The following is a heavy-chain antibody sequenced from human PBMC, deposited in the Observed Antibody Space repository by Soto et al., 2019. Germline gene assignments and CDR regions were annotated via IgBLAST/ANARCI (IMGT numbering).Heavy chain of an antibody. CDR3: AKVTKRAGAGRYDYYFYGMDV. J-gene: IGHJ6*02. CDR1: GYTFTGYY. D-gene: IGHD6-13*01. V-gene: IGHV1-2*04. Sequence: GASVKVSCKASGYTFTGYYMHWVRQAPGQGLEWMGWINPNSGGTNYAQKFQGWVTMTRDTSISTAYMELSRLRSDDTAVYFCAKVTKRAGAGRYDYYFYGMDVWGQGTTVTVSS. CDR2: INPNSGGT.